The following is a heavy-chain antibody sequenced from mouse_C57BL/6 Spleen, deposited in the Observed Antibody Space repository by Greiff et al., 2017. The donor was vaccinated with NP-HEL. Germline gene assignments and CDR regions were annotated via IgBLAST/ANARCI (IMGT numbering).Heavy chain of an antibody. CDR2: IRNKANGYTT. J-gene: IGHJ2*01. D-gene: IGHD3-2*02. CDR1: GFTFTDYY. V-gene: IGHV7-3*01. Sequence: EVMLVESGGGLVQPGGSLSLSCAASGFTFTDYYMSWVRQPPGKALEWLGFIRNKANGYTTEYSASVKGRFTISRDNSQSILYLQMNALRAEDSATYYCASYSSGYVRDYWGQGTTLTVSS. CDR3: ASYSSGYVRDY.